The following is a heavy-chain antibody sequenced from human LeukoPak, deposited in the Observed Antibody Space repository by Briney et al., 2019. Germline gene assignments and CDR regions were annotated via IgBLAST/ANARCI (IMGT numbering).Heavy chain of an antibody. D-gene: IGHD6-19*01. V-gene: IGHV3-23*01. CDR3: AKVGRYSSGWWDGFDY. Sequence: GGSLRLSCAASGITFNNYAMSWVRQAPGKGLEWVSDISGSGGVTHYADSVKGRFTISRDNSKNTLYLQMNSLRAEDTAVYYCAKVGRYSSGWWDGFDYWGQGTLVTVSS. J-gene: IGHJ4*02. CDR1: GITFNNYA. CDR2: ISGSGGVT.